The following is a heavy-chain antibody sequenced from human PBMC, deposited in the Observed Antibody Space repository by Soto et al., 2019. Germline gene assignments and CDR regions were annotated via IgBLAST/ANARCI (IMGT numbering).Heavy chain of an antibody. D-gene: IGHD3-22*01. CDR3: ASNPRYYDSSGYYYVGAFDI. V-gene: IGHV5-51*01. J-gene: IGHJ3*02. CDR1: GCSFTSYW. Sequence: PGVSLKISWKGSGCSFTSYWIGWMRQMPGKGLEWMGIIYPGDSDTRYSPSFQGQVTISADKSISTAYLQWSSLKASDTAMYYCASNPRYYDSSGYYYVGAFDIWGQGTMVTXSS. CDR2: IYPGDSDT.